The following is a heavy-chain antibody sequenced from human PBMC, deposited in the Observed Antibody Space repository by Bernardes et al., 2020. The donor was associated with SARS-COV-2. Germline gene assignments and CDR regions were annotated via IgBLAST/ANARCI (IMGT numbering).Heavy chain of an antibody. Sequence: GGSLRLSCAASGFTFDDYAMHWVRQAPGKGLEWVSGISWNSGSIGYADSVKGRFTISRDNAKNSLYLQMNSLRAEDTALYYCAKVATIDAFDIWGQGTMVTVSS. J-gene: IGHJ3*02. CDR3: AKVATIDAFDI. CDR2: ISWNSGSI. V-gene: IGHV3-9*01. D-gene: IGHD5-12*01. CDR1: GFTFDDYA.